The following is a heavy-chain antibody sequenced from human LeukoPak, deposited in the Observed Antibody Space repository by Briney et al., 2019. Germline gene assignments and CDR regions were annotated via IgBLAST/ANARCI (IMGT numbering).Heavy chain of an antibody. CDR2: ISGSGGST. CDR1: GFTFSSYA. J-gene: IGHJ4*02. D-gene: IGHD3-3*01. CDR3: AKFYYDFWSGYSPGDY. V-gene: IGHV3-23*01. Sequence: GGSLRLSCAASGFTFSSYAMSWVRQAPGKGLEWVSAISGSGGSTYYADSVKGRFTISRDNSKNTLYLQMNSLGAEDTAVYYCAKFYYDFWSGYSPGDYWGQGTLVTVSS.